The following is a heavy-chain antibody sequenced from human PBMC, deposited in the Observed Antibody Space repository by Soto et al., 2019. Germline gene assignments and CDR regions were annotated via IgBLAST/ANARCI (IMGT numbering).Heavy chain of an antibody. CDR3: ARVHVMVVAGSTFDY. D-gene: IGHD6-19*01. V-gene: IGHV4-38-2*02. J-gene: IGHJ4*01. CDR2: IYHGGTT. Sequence: WETLSLTCTVSGYSPSSGSYWAWIRQPPGKGPEWIASIYHGGTTFYNPSLKSRITISVDTSNNQFSLKLTSVTAADTAVYYCARVHVMVVAGSTFDYWGHGTLVTVSS. CDR1: GYSPSSGSY.